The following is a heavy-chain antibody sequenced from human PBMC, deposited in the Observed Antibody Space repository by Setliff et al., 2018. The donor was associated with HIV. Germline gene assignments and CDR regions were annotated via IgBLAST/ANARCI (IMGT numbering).Heavy chain of an antibody. Sequence: SETLSLTCSVSGGSTSSSSYYWAWVRQPPGKGLEWIGYIFYSGSTNYNPSLKSRVIILVDTSKNQFSLKLTSVNAADTGMYYCARRTFGSGRIDPWGQGTLVTVSS. CDR2: IFYSGST. D-gene: IGHD1-26*01. V-gene: IGHV4-61*05. CDR3: ARRTFGSGRIDP. CDR1: GGSTSSSSYY. J-gene: IGHJ5*02.